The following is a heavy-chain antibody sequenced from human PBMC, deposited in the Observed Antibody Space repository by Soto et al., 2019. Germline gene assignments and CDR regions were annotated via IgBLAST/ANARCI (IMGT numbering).Heavy chain of an antibody. CDR3: ASDRDGYNPVDY. V-gene: IGHV3-21*01. Sequence: EVQLVESGGGLVKPGGSLRLSCAASGFIFSSYSMNWVRQAPGKGLEWVSCISSSGSHAYYADSVKGRFTISRDNAKESLYLQRNSLRAEDTAVYYCASDRDGYNPVDYWGQGTLVTVSS. CDR2: ISSSGSHA. CDR1: GFIFSSYS. D-gene: IGHD1-1*01. J-gene: IGHJ4*02.